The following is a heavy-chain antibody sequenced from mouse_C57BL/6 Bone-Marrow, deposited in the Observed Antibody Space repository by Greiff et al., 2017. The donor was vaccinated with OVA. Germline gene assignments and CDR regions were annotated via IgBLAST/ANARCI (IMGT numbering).Heavy chain of an antibody. J-gene: IGHJ4*01. V-gene: IGHV3-6*01. CDR1: GYSITSGYY. D-gene: IGHD1-1*01. CDR3: ARDRYYGSSYYAMDY. CDR2: ISYDGSN. Sequence: EVQLVESGPGLVKPSQSLSLTCSVTGYSITSGYYWNWIRQFPGNKLEWMGYISYDGSNNYNPSLKNRISITLDTSTKQLFLKLKSVTTEDTATYYCARDRYYGSSYYAMDYWGQGTSVTVSS.